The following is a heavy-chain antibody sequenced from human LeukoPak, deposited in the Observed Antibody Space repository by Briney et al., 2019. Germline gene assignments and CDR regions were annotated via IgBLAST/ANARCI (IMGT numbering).Heavy chain of an antibody. V-gene: IGHV1-69*13. CDR3: ARVGAYYYDSSGYGHFDY. D-gene: IGHD3-22*01. CDR2: IIPIFGTA. Sequence: SVTVSCTASGGTFSSYAISWVRQAPGQGLEWMGGIIPIFGTANYAQKFQGRVTITADESTSTAYMELSSLRSEDTAVYYCARVGAYYYDSSGYGHFDYWGQGTLVTVSS. CDR1: GGTFSSYA. J-gene: IGHJ4*02.